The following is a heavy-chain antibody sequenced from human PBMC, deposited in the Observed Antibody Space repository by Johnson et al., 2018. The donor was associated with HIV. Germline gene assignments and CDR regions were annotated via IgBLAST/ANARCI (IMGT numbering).Heavy chain of an antibody. D-gene: IGHD3-16*02. V-gene: IGHV3-48*04. CDR3: ARAGHYDYVWGSYRHDAFDI. Sequence: EVQLVESGGVVVQPGGSLRLSCAASGFTFSSYGMHWVRQAPGKGLEWVSYISSSGSTIYYADSVKGRFTISRDNAKNSLYLQMNSLRAEDTAVYYCARAGHYDYVWGSYRHDAFDIWGQGTMVTVSS. J-gene: IGHJ3*02. CDR2: ISSSGSTI. CDR1: GFTFSSYG.